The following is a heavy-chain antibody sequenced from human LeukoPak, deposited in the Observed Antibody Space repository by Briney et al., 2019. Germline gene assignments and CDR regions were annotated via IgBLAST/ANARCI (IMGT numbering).Heavy chain of an antibody. Sequence: PSETLSLTCTVSGGSITSYYWAWLRQPPEKGLEWIGYIYYSGYNNYNPSLKSRVSMSVDTSKNQFSLKLTSVTAADTAVYYCSQLHDYYYYYMDVWGKGTTVTVSS. J-gene: IGHJ6*03. CDR3: SQLHDYYYYYMDV. V-gene: IGHV4-59*04. CDR2: IYYSGYN. CDR1: GGSITSYY. D-gene: IGHD5-18*01.